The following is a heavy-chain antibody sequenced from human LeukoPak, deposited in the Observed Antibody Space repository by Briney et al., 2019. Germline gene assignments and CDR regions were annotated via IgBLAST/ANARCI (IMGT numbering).Heavy chain of an antibody. Sequence: SETLSLTRTVSGGSISCGSYYWSWIRQPAGKGLEWIGRIYTSGSTNYNPSLKSRVTISVDTSKNQFSLKLSSVTTADTAVYYCAREEARKYYYDSSGYSIYWGQGTLVTVSS. V-gene: IGHV4-61*02. D-gene: IGHD3-22*01. J-gene: IGHJ4*02. CDR1: GGSISCGSYY. CDR2: IYTSGST. CDR3: AREEARKYYYDSSGYSIY.